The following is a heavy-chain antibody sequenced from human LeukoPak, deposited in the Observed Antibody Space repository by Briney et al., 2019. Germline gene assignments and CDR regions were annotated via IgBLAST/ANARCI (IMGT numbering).Heavy chain of an antibody. CDR2: INHSGST. V-gene: IGHV4-34*01. Sequence: PSETLSLTCAVYGGSFSGYYWSWIRQPPGKGLEWIGEINHSGSTNYNPSLKSRVTISVDTSKNQFSLKLSSVTAADTAVYYCARSVGHPIVATIGRSRYNWFDPWGQGTLVTVSS. J-gene: IGHJ5*02. CDR3: ARSVGHPIVATIGRSRYNWFDP. CDR1: GGSFSGYY. D-gene: IGHD5-12*01.